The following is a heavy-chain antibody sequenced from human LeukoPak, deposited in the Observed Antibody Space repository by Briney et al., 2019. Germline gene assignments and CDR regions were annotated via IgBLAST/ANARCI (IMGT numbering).Heavy chain of an antibody. J-gene: IGHJ4*02. D-gene: IGHD1-26*01. Sequence: ASVKVSCEASGYTFTGYYMHWVRQAPGQGLEWMGWINPNSGGTNYAQKFQGGVTMTRDTSISTAYMELSRLRSDDTAVYYCARGSFKVVGATERFDYYFDYWGQGTLVTVSS. CDR2: INPNSGGT. V-gene: IGHV1-2*02. CDR3: ARGSFKVVGATERFDYYFDY. CDR1: GYTFTGYY.